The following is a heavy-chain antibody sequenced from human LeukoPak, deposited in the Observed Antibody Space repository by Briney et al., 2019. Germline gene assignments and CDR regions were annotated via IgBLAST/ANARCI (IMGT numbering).Heavy chain of an antibody. CDR3: ARDGWFGDSPVAFDI. CDR2: INRSGST. Sequence: SETLSLTCAVYGGSFSGYYRSWIRQPPGKGLEWIGEINRSGSTNYNPSLKSRVTISVDTSKNQFSLKLSSVTAADAAVYYCARDGWFGDSPVAFDIWGQGTMVTVSS. CDR1: GGSFSGYY. V-gene: IGHV4-34*01. J-gene: IGHJ3*02. D-gene: IGHD3-10*01.